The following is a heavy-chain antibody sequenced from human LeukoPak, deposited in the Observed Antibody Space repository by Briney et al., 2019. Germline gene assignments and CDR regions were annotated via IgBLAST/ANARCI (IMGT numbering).Heavy chain of an antibody. J-gene: IGHJ4*02. CDR1: GYTFTGYY. CDR3: ARDIIVDGDGIVGATAGFDY. D-gene: IGHD1-26*01. V-gene: IGHV1-2*02. CDR2: INPNSGGT. Sequence: ASVKVSCKASGYTFTGYYMHWVRQAPGQGLEWMGWINPNSGGTNYAQKFQGRVTMTRDTSISTAYMELSRLRSDDTAVYYCARDIIVDGDGIVGATAGFDYWGQGTLVTVSS.